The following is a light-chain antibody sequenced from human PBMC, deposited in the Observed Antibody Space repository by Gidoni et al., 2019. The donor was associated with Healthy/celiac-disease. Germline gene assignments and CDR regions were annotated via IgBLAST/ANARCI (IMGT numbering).Light chain of an antibody. CDR2: LGS. CDR1: QSLLHSKGYNY. J-gene: IGKJ1*01. V-gene: IGKV2-28*01. CDR3: MQALQTPLT. Sequence: DIVMTQSALSLPVTPGEPASISCRSSQSLLHSKGYNYLDWYLQKPGQSPQLLIYLGSNRASGVPDRFSGSGSGTDFTLKISRVEAEDVGVYYCMQALQTPLTFGQXTKVEIK.